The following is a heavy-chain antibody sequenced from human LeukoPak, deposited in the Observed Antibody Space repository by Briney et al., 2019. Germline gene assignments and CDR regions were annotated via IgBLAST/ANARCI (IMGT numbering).Heavy chain of an antibody. D-gene: IGHD5-12*01. CDR1: GGSIRNSHYF. CDR2: IYYSGST. CDR3: ARGYDAFDI. Sequence: SETLSLTCTVSGGSIRNSHYFWGWVRQPPGKGLEWIGSIYYSGSTNYNPSLKSRVTISVDTSKNQFSLKLSSVTAADTAVYYCARGYDAFDIWGQGTMVTVSS. V-gene: IGHV4-39*07. J-gene: IGHJ3*02.